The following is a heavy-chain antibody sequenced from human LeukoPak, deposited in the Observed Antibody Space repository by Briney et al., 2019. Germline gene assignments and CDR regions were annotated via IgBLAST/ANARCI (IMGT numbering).Heavy chain of an antibody. V-gene: IGHV1-18*01. J-gene: IGHJ4*02. Sequence: ASVKVSCKASGYTFTSYGINWVRQAPGRGPEWMGWISAYNGNTNYAQKLQGRVTMTTDTSTSTAYMELRSLRSDDTAVYYCASMSGTPGIAATGFDYWGQGTLVTVSS. CDR3: ASMSGTPGIAATGFDY. D-gene: IGHD6-13*01. CDR2: ISAYNGNT. CDR1: GYTFTSYG.